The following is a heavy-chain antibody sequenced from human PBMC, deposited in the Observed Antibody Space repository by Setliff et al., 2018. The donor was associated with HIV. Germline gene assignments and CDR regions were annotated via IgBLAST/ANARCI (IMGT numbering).Heavy chain of an antibody. Sequence: PGESLKISCAASGFNFKTYGMTWVRQAPGKGLDWVAHIGSSNHGIHYTASVQGRFTVSRDNANNLLFLQMNNLEPGDTAMYYCAKGGYGGAYYVAGYWGQGTKVTVSS. CDR3: AKGGYGGAYYVAGY. D-gene: IGHD5-18*01. CDR2: IGSSNHGI. V-gene: IGHV3-48*04. J-gene: IGHJ4*02. CDR1: GFNFKTYG.